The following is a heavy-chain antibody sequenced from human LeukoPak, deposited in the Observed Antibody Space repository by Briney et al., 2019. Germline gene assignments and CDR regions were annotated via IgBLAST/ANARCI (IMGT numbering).Heavy chain of an antibody. CDR3: AKNGVVVGVSDY. J-gene: IGHJ4*02. CDR2: IGSSSSTI. Sequence: PGGSLRLSCAISGFTLSDYGMNWVRQAPGKGLEWISYIGSSSSTIYYADSVKGRFTISRDNAKNSLSLQMNSLRGEDTAVYYCAKNGVVVGVSDYWGQGTLVTVSS. CDR1: GFTLSDYG. D-gene: IGHD2-15*01. V-gene: IGHV3-48*01.